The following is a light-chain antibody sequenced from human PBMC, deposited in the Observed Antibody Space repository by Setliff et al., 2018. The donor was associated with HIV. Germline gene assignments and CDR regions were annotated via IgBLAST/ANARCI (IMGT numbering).Light chain of an antibody. CDR1: NSDVGGYNF. Sequence: LTQPASVSGSPGQSITISCTGTNSDVGGYNFVSWYQQHPGKAPKVMLYEVNNRPSGVSNRFSGSKSGNTASLTISGLQAEDEADYYCTSYASSSTFVFGSGTKVTVL. V-gene: IGLV2-14*01. CDR3: TSYASSSTFV. CDR2: EVN. J-gene: IGLJ1*01.